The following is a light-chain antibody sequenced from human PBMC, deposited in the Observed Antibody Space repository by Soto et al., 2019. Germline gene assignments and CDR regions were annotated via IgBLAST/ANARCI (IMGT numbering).Light chain of an antibody. CDR3: QQRSNWPPLT. CDR1: QSISSN. V-gene: IGKV3-11*01. CDR2: DAS. J-gene: IGKJ4*01. Sequence: EIVLTQSPATLSLSPGERATLSCRASQSISSNLAWYQQKRGQAPRLLIYDASNRATGIPARFSGSGSGTDFTLTISSLEPKDFAVYYCQQRSNWPPLTFGGGTKVEIK.